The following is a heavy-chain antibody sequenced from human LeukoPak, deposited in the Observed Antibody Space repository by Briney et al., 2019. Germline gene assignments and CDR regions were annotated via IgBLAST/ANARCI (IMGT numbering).Heavy chain of an antibody. CDR2: IIPIFGTA. J-gene: IGHJ4*02. V-gene: IGHV1-69*01. D-gene: IGHD3-3*01. Sequence: ASVKVSCKASGGTFSSYAISWVRQAPGQGLEWMGGIIPIFGTANYAQKFQGRVTITADESTSTAYMELSSLRSEDTAVYYCARTTVDYDFWSGYLYFDYWGQGTLVTVSS. CDR3: ARTTVDYDFWSGYLYFDY. CDR1: GGTFSSYA.